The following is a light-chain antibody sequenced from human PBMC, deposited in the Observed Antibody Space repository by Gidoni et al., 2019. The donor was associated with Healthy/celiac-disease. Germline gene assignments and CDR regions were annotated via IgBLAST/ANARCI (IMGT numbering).Light chain of an antibody. CDR1: QSVLYSSNNKNY. Sequence: DIVMTESADSLAAFLGERATIDCKSSQSVLYSSNNKNYLAWYQQKPGQPPKLLIYWASTRESGVPDRFSGSGSGTDFTLTISSLQAEDVAVYYCQQYYSTPLTFGPGTKVDIK. CDR3: QQYYSTPLT. CDR2: WAS. V-gene: IGKV4-1*01. J-gene: IGKJ3*01.